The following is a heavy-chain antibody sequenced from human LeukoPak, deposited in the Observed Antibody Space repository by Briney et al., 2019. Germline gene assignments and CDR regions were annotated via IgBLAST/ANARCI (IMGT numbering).Heavy chain of an antibody. CDR2: ISSSGSNT. Sequence: GGSLRLSCAASGFTFSSYAMSWVRQAPGKGLEWVSTISSSGSNTYYADSVKGRFTISRDNAKNTLYLQMNSLRAEDTAVYYCAKVRYYDILTGYFDYWGQGTLVTVSS. CDR1: GFTFSSYA. CDR3: AKVRYYDILTGYFDY. J-gene: IGHJ4*02. D-gene: IGHD3-9*01. V-gene: IGHV3-23*01.